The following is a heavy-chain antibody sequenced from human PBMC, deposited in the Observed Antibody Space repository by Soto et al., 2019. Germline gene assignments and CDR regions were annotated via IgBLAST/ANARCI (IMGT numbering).Heavy chain of an antibody. CDR2: IYPGDSDT. CDR3: ARSKSQSYYYYGMDV. V-gene: IGHV5-51*01. CDR1: GYSFTSYW. J-gene: IGHJ6*02. Sequence: PGESLKISFKGSGYSFTSYWIGWVRQMPGKGLEWMGIIYPGDSDTRYSPSFQGQVTISADKSISTAYLQWSSLKASDTAMYYCARSKSQSYYYYGMDVWGQGTTVTVSS.